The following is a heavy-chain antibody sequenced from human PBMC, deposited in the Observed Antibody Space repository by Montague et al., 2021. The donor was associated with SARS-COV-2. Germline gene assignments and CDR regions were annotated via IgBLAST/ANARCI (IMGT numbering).Heavy chain of an antibody. CDR3: ARYYERSLDV. J-gene: IGHJ6*02. CDR2: VFKNDNT. D-gene: IGHD3-22*01. CDR1: GDSITDDD. V-gene: IGHV4-59*08. Sequence: SETLSLTCTVSGDSITDDDWSWIRQPPGKGLEWIVNVFKNDNTDYNPSLRSRVITSVDTSKTQFSLKVTSVTAADTAVYYCARYYERSLDVWGQGTTVTVSS.